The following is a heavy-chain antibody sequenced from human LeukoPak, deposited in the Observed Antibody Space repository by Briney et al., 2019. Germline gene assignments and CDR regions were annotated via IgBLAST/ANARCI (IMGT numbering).Heavy chain of an antibody. CDR3: ARHKNSGTYPLDY. CDR1: GGSISGYF. Sequence: SETPSLTCTVSGGSISGYFWTWLRQPPGKGLEWIAYIHYSGDTNYNPSLKGRVTISVDTSKNQFSLRLSSVTAADTAVYYCARHKNSGTYPLDYWGQGTLVTVSS. CDR2: IHYSGDT. V-gene: IGHV4-59*08. J-gene: IGHJ4*02. D-gene: IGHD3-10*01.